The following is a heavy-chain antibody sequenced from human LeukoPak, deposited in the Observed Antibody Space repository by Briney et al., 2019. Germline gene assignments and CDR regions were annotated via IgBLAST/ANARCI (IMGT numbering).Heavy chain of an antibody. CDR2: IKSKTDGGTT. CDR1: GLTFSNAW. Sequence: GSLRLSCAASGLTFSNAWMSWVRQAPGKGLEWVGRIKSKTDGGTTDYAAPVKGRFTISRDDSKNTLYLQMNSLKTEDTAVYYCTVGYCSSTSCYAPPYYFDYWGQGTLVTVSS. CDR3: TVGYCSSTSCYAPPYYFDY. J-gene: IGHJ4*02. D-gene: IGHD2-2*01. V-gene: IGHV3-15*01.